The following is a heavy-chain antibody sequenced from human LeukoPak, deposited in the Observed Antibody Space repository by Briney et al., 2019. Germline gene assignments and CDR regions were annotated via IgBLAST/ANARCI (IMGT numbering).Heavy chain of an antibody. CDR3: ARARLSIVRGITNFDY. CDR1: GGSIGSSTYY. J-gene: IGHJ4*02. V-gene: IGHV4-39*01. Sequence: PSETLSLTCTVSGGSIGSSTYYWGWIRQPPGRGLEWIGTINYSGSTFYNPSLKSRVTISVDTSKNQFSLMLNSVTAADTALYFCARARLSIVRGITNFDYWGQGTVVTVSS. D-gene: IGHD3-10*01. CDR2: INYSGST.